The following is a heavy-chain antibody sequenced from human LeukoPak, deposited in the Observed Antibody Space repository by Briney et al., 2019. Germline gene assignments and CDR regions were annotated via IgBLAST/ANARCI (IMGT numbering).Heavy chain of an antibody. D-gene: IGHD6-19*01. CDR1: GFTFSDYT. CDR3: ARAIAVAGPYYFDY. Sequence: GGSLRLSCATSGFTFSDYTMNWVRQAPGKGLEWVSSIGSVTTYIYYADSVKGRFTISRDNAKNSLSLQMNSLRAEDTAVYYCARAIAVAGPYYFDYWGQGTLVTVSS. CDR2: IGSVTTYI. V-gene: IGHV3-21*01. J-gene: IGHJ4*02.